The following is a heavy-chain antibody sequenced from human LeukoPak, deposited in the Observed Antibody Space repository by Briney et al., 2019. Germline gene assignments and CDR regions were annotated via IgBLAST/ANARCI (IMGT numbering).Heavy chain of an antibody. J-gene: IGHJ4*02. CDR2: INPNSGGT. D-gene: IGHD3-22*01. Sequence: GASVKLSCKASGYTFTGYYMHWVRQAPGQGLEWMGWINPNSGGTNYAQKFQGRVTMTRDTSISTAYMELSRLRSDDTAVYYCARDTPLDYYDSSGDYWGQGTLVTVSS. CDR3: ARDTPLDYYDSSGDY. V-gene: IGHV1-2*02. CDR1: GYTFTGYY.